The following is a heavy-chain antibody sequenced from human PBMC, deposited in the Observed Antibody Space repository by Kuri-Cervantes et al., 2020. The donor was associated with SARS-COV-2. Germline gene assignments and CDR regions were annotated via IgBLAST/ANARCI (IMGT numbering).Heavy chain of an antibody. CDR2: IYYSGST. V-gene: IGHV4-39*06. D-gene: IGHD3-22*01. Sequence: SETLSLTCTVSGGSISSSSYYWGWIRQPPGKGLEWIGSIYYSGSTYYNPSLKSRVTISVDTSKNQFTLKLSSVTAADTAVYYCARGGKRRHVYYYDSSGSWFDHWGQGTLVTVSS. CDR1: GGSISSSSYY. J-gene: IGHJ5*02. CDR3: ARGGKRRHVYYYDSSGSWFDH.